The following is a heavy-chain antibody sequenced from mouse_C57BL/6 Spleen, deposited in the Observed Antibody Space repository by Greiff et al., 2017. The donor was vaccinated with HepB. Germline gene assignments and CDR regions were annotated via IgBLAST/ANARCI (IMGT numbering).Heavy chain of an antibody. CDR2: IDPEDGDT. D-gene: IGHD1-1*01. CDR1: GFNIKDYY. V-gene: IGHV14-1*01. Sequence: EVQLQQSGAELVRPGASVKLSCTASGFNIKDYYMHWVKQRPEQGLEWIGRIDPEDGDTEYAPKFQGKATMTADTSSNTAYLQLSSLTSEDTAVYYCTSLTTVVTTPFDYWGQGTTLTVSS. CDR3: TSLTTVVTTPFDY. J-gene: IGHJ2*01.